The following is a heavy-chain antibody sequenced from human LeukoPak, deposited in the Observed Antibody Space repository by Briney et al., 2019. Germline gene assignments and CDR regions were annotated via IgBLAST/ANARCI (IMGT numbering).Heavy chain of an antibody. Sequence: ASVKVSCKASGGTFSSYAISWVRQAPGQGLEWMGRIIPILGIANYAQKFQGRVTITADKSTSTAYMELSSLRSEDTAVYYCASLIVASRPYYYGMDVWGQGATVTVSS. CDR3: ASLIVASRPYYYGMDV. D-gene: IGHD5-12*01. CDR1: GGTFSSYA. V-gene: IGHV1-69*04. CDR2: IIPILGIA. J-gene: IGHJ6*02.